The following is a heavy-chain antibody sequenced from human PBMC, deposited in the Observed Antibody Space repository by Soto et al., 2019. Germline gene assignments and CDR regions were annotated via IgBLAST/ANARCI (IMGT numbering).Heavy chain of an antibody. CDR2: IYYSGST. V-gene: IGHV4-59*02. CDR1: FISVSDFH. J-gene: IGHJ6*02. CDR3: ASSNIVAADLSYYCMDF. Sequence: SETLSLTCSVSFISVSDFHWGWIRHSPGKGLEWIGYIYYSGSTNYNPSLKSRVTISVDTSKNQFSLKLSSVTAADTAVYYCASSNIVAADLSYYCMDFSGRGTTGTVSS. D-gene: IGHD2-15*01.